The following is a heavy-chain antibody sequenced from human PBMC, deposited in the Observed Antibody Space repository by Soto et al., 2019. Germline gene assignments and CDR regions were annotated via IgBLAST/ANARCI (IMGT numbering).Heavy chain of an antibody. D-gene: IGHD1-1*01. V-gene: IGHV3-30*18. CDR2: ISYDGSNK. CDR3: AKDPQLDYYYYGMDV. Sequence: QVQLVESGGGVVQPGRSLRLSCAASGFTFSSYGMHWVRQAPGKGLEWVAVISYDGSNKYYADSVKGRFTISRDNSKNTLYLQMNSLRAEDTAVYYCAKDPQLDYYYYGMDVWGQGTTVTVSS. J-gene: IGHJ6*02. CDR1: GFTFSSYG.